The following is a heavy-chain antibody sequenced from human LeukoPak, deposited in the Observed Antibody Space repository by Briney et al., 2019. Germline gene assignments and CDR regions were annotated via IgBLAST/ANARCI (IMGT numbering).Heavy chain of an antibody. Sequence: GSLRLSCASSRFTFSTYVMHWVRPAPGEGPEWVAVIWNDGSYKHYAESVKGRFTISRNNSRNTLYLQMNSLSAEDTAVYYCAKDAAGPEYGGQGTLVTVSS. V-gene: IGHV3-33*06. CDR1: RFTFSTYV. CDR2: IWNDGSYK. CDR3: AKDAAGPEY. D-gene: IGHD6-13*01. J-gene: IGHJ4*02.